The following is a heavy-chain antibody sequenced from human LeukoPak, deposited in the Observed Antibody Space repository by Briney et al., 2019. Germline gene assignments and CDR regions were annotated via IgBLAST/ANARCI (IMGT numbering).Heavy chain of an antibody. D-gene: IGHD4-17*01. CDR2: IYPGDSDT. V-gene: IGHV5-51*01. Sequence: GESLKISCKGSEDSFTNYWIGWVRQMPGKGLECMGIIYPGDSDTRYSPSFQGQVTISADKSSSTAYLQWSSLKASDTAMYYCARTVTVTTGYFDYWGQGTLVTVSS. CDR3: ARTVTVTTGYFDY. J-gene: IGHJ4*02. CDR1: EDSFTNYW.